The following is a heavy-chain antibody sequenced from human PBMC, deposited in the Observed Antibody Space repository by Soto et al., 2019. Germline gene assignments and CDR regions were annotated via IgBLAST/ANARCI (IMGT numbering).Heavy chain of an antibody. CDR2: IIPIFGTA. D-gene: IGHD6-6*01. CDR3: ARDNVIAAHPFDY. J-gene: IGHJ4*02. CDR1: GGTFSSYT. V-gene: IGHV1-69*06. Sequence: SVKVSCKASGGTFSSYTISWVRQAPGQGLEWMGGIIPIFGTANYAQKFQGRVTITADTSTSTAYMELSSLRSEDTAVYYCARDNVIAAHPFDYWGQGTLVTVSA.